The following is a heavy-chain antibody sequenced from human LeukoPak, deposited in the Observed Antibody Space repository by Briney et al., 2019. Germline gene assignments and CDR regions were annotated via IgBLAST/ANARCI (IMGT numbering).Heavy chain of an antibody. D-gene: IGHD3-16*02. V-gene: IGHV3-23*01. J-gene: IGHJ4*02. CDR3: AKDHERRDYDYVWGSYRRHGRGPDY. CDR1: GFTFSSYA. Sequence: PGGSLRLPCAASGFTFSSYAMSWVRQAPGKGLEGGSAISGGGGSTYYADSVKGRFTISRDNSKNTLYLQMNSLRAEDTAVYYCAKDHERRDYDYVWGSYRRHGRGPDYWGQGTLVTVSS. CDR2: ISGGGGST.